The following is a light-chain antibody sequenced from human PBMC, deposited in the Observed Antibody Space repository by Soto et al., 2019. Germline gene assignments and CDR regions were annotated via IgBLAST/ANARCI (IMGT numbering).Light chain of an antibody. V-gene: IGKV3-20*01. CDR1: QSVSSTY. CDR3: QQYERSPTT. J-gene: IGKJ4*01. CDR2: GAS. Sequence: EIVLTQSPGTLSLSPGERATISCRASQSVSSTYLAWYQQKPGRAPSLLIYGASRRATGIPDRFSGSGSGTDFTLTISRLEPEDFAVYCCQQYERSPTTFGGGTKVEIK.